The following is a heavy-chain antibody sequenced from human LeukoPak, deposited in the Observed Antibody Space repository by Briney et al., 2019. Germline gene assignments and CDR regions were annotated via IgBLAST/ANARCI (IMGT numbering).Heavy chain of an antibody. V-gene: IGHV3-23*01. CDR2: ISGSGGST. D-gene: IGHD2-21*02. CDR1: GFTFGSYA. Sequence: PGGSLRLSCAASGFTFGSYAMSWVRQAPGKGLEWVSAISGSGGSTYYADSVKGRFTISRDNSKNTLYLQMNSLRAEDTAVYYCAKDRMKPIVVVTATVFDYWGQGTLVTVSS. J-gene: IGHJ4*02. CDR3: AKDRMKPIVVVTATVFDY.